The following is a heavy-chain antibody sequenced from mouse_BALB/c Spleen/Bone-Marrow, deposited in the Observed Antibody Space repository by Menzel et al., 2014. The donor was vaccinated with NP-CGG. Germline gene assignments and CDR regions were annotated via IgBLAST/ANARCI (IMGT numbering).Heavy chain of an antibody. V-gene: IGHV5-9-3*01. D-gene: IGHD2-4*01. CDR3: ARHGITRLLDY. Sequence: EVQLQESGGGLVKPGGSLKLSCAASGFTFXSYAMSWVRQTPEKRLEWVATISSGGSYTYYPDSVKGRFTISRDNAKNTLYLQMSSLRSEDTAMYYCARHGITRLLDYWGQGTTLTVSS. J-gene: IGHJ2*01. CDR1: GFTFXSYA. CDR2: ISSGGSYT.